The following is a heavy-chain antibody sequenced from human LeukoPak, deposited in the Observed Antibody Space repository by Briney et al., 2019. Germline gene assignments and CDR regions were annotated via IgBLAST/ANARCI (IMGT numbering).Heavy chain of an antibody. V-gene: IGHV3-7*03. Sequence: GSLRLSCAASGFTFSSCWMSWVRQAPGKGLEWVANIKQDGSEKYYVDSVKGRFTISRDNAKNSLYLQMNSLRAEDTAVYYCATAKYSSSWYISYYYYGMDVWGQGTTVTVSS. CDR3: ATAKYSSSWYISYYYYGMDV. J-gene: IGHJ6*02. CDR2: IKQDGSEK. CDR1: GFTFSSCW. D-gene: IGHD6-13*01.